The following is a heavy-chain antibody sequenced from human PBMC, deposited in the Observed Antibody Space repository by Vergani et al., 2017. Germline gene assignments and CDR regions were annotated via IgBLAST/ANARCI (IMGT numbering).Heavy chain of an antibody. J-gene: IGHJ5*02. V-gene: IGHV3-23*01. CDR2: ISGSGSST. D-gene: IGHD3-10*01. CDR3: ARGNYYGSGTYVDP. Sequence: EAQLLESGGGLVQPGGSLRLSCAASGFTFSSYAMSWVRQAPGKGLEWVSVISGSGSSTYYADSVKGRFTISRDNSKNTLYLQMNSLRAEDTAVYYCARGNYYGSGTYVDPWGQGTLVTVSS. CDR1: GFTFSSYA.